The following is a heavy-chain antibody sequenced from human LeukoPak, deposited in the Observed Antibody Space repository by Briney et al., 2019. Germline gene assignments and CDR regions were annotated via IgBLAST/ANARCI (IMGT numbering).Heavy chain of an antibody. CDR2: ISSSSSYI. V-gene: IGHV3-21*01. Sequence: GGSLRLSCAASGFTFSSYSMNWVRQAPGKGLEWVSSISSSSSYIYYADSVKGRFTISSDNAKNSLYLQMNSLRAEDTAVYYCARTYYYDSSSYYFRDQFGYWGQGTMVTVSS. J-gene: IGHJ4*02. CDR1: GFTFSSYS. D-gene: IGHD3-22*01. CDR3: ARTYYYDSSSYYFRDQFGY.